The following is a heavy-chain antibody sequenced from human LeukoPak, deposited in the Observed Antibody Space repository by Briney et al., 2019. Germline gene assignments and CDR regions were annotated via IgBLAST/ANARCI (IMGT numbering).Heavy chain of an antibody. CDR2: ISSSGSTI. D-gene: IGHD2-2*01. V-gene: IGHV3-48*03. J-gene: IGHJ5*02. Sequence: GGSLRLSCAASGFTFSSYEMNWVRQAPGKGLEWVSYISSSGSTIYYADSVKGRFTISRDNAKNSLYLQMNSLRAEDTAVYYCARDVGVYQLLYNWFDPWGQGTLVTVSS. CDR3: ARDVGVYQLLYNWFDP. CDR1: GFTFSSYE.